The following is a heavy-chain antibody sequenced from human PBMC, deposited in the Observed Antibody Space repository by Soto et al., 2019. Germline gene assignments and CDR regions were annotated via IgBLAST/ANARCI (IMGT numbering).Heavy chain of an antibody. Sequence: SQTLSLTCSVCGGCITSAWHYCGWVLQSPGKGLEWIGYSYPSGSIYYNPSLQSRVTISVDRSKAQFYLTLTSVPAADTAVYFRARARDYDWCFDPWGLRTPATVSS. V-gene: IGHV4-30-2*06. CDR3: ARARDYDWCFDP. CDR2: SYPSGSI. D-gene: IGHD3-9*01. CDR1: GGCITSAWHY. J-gene: IGHJ5*02.